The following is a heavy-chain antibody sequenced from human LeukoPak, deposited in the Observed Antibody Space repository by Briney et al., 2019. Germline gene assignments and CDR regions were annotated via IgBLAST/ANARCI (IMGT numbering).Heavy chain of an antibody. Sequence: SETLSLTCSVSGGSISSGSYYWSWIRQPAGKGLEWIGRIYTSGSTNYHPSLKSRVTISVDTSKNQFSLKLSSVTAADTAVYYCAREAESVLLWFGEPPGYWYFDLWGRGTLVTVSS. D-gene: IGHD3-10*01. CDR1: GGSISSGSYY. J-gene: IGHJ2*01. V-gene: IGHV4-61*02. CDR2: IYTSGST. CDR3: AREAESVLLWFGEPPGYWYFDL.